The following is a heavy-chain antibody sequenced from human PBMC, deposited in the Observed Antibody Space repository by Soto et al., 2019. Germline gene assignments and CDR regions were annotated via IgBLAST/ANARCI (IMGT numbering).Heavy chain of an antibody. D-gene: IGHD6-13*01. V-gene: IGHV4-59*01. CDR2: IYYSGST. CDR3: ARDRFMAAAGCFDY. J-gene: IGHJ4*02. CDR1: VGSISSYY. Sequence: SETLSLTCTVSVGSISSYYWSWIRQPPGKGLEWIGYIYYSGSTNYNPSLKSRVTISVDASKNRFSLKLTSVTAADTAVYYCARDRFMAAAGCFDYWGLGTLVTVSS.